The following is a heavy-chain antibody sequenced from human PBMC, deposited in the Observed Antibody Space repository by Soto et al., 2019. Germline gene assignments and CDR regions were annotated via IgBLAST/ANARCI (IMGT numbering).Heavy chain of an antibody. CDR3: ARRGQTYYDFWSGYYGPYYFDY. CDR1: GYTFTSYG. Sequence: QVQLVQSGAEVKKPGASVKVSCKASGYTFTSYGISWVRQAPAQGLEWMGWISAYNGNTNYAQKLQGRVTMTTDTSTSTAYMELRSLRSDDTAVYYCARRGQTYYDFWSGYYGPYYFDYWGQGTLVTVSS. CDR2: ISAYNGNT. J-gene: IGHJ4*02. D-gene: IGHD3-3*01. V-gene: IGHV1-18*01.